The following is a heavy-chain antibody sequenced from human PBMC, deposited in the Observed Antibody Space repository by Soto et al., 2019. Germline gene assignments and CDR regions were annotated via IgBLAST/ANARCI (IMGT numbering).Heavy chain of an antibody. D-gene: IGHD1-26*01. V-gene: IGHV1-18*01. J-gene: IGHJ3*01. CDR2: ISIYNGDT. CDR3: ARDRRDSVADRRSFDV. CDR1: GYSFTTYG. Sequence: GASVKVSCKASGYSFTTYGISWVRQAPGQGLEYMGWISIYNGDTNYAQKLQGRVTMTTDTSTSTAYMELRSLRSDDTAIYYCARDRRDSVADRRSFDVWGQGTMGTVSS.